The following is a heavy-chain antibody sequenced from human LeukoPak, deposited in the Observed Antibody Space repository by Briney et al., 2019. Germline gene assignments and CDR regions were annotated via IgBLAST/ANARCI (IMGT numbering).Heavy chain of an antibody. CDR2: ISNDGSNE. V-gene: IGHV3-30*03. J-gene: IGHJ4*02. D-gene: IGHD3-10*01. CDR1: GFTFRTYY. CDR3: ARSPLWFGEQYYFDF. Sequence: PGKSLRLSCVTSGFTFRTYYMHWVRQAPGKGLEWVAVISNDGSNEKFADSVKGRFTISRDNSKNTVSLQMNSLRPEDTAMYFCARSPLWFGEQYYFDFWGQGTLVIVSS.